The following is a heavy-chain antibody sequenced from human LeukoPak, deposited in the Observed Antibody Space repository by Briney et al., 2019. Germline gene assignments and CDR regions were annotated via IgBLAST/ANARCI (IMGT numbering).Heavy chain of an antibody. D-gene: IGHD2-15*01. Sequence: PGGSLRLSCAASGFTFSSYDMNWVRQAPGKGLEWVAVIWYDGSNEYYADSVKGRFTISRDNSKNTLSLQMNSLRAEDTAVYYCARDSPTYCSGGSCYSATLGDYWGQGTLVTVSS. J-gene: IGHJ4*02. V-gene: IGHV3-33*08. CDR2: IWYDGSNE. CDR3: ARDSPTYCSGGSCYSATLGDY. CDR1: GFTFSSYD.